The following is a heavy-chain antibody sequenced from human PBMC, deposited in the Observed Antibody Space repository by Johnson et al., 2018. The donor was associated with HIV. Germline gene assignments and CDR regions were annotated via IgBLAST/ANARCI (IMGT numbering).Heavy chain of an antibody. CDR3: ARARDWNYGDI. CDR1: GFTFSSYW. Sequence: QVQLVESGGGVVQPGRSLRLSCAASGFTFSSYWMHWVRQAPGKGLEWVAFIRYDGSNKYYADSVKGRFTISRDNSKNTLYLQMNSLRAEDTAVYYCARARDWNYGDIWGQGTMVTVSS. J-gene: IGHJ3*02. V-gene: IGHV3-30*02. D-gene: IGHD1-7*01. CDR2: IRYDGSNK.